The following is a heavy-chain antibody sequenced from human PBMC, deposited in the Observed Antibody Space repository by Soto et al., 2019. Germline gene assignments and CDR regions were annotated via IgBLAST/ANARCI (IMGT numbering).Heavy chain of an antibody. CDR3: ARLGGVAARTLSPWDV. J-gene: IGHJ6*01. Sequence: SETLSLTCTVSGGSINDFYWSWIRQPPGKGLEWVGYIYYSGSTNYNPSLQSRVTISVDPSKTQLSLNLRSVTTADTAVYYCARLGGVAARTLSPWDVWGPGTSVTVSS. D-gene: IGHD6-6*01. CDR2: IYYSGST. CDR1: GGSINDFY. V-gene: IGHV4-59*01.